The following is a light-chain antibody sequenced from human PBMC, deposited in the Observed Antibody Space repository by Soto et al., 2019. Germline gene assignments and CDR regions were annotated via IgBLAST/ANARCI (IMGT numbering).Light chain of an antibody. CDR3: QQYHTYPYT. V-gene: IGKV1-5*01. J-gene: IGKJ5*01. CDR2: DAF. CDR1: QSIASW. Sequence: DIQMTQSPSTLSASAGDRVTISCRASQSIASWLAWYQQKAGKAPNFLIYDAFSLESGVPSRFSGSGSGTDFTLTISSLQPDDYATYYCQQYHTYPYTFGQGTRLEIK.